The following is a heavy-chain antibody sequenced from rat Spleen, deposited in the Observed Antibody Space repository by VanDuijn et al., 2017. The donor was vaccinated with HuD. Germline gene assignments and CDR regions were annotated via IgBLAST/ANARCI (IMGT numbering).Heavy chain of an antibody. V-gene: IGHV5-25*01. CDR1: GFTFSDYY. J-gene: IGHJ2*01. Sequence: EVQLVESDGGLVQPGKSLKLSCAASGFTFSDYYMAWVRQAPTKGLEWVAYISSGGGGIYYPDSVQGRFTISRHNAKSTLYLQMDSLRSEDTATYYCVRHGYTRYYFDYWGQGVMVTVSS. D-gene: IGHD1-9*01. CDR2: ISSGGGGI. CDR3: VRHGYTRYYFDY.